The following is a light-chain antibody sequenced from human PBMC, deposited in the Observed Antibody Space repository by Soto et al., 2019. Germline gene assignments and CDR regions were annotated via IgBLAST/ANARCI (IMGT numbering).Light chain of an antibody. CDR3: SSYTGSSTFYV. Sequence: QSALTQPASVSGSLGQSITISCTGTSSDVGDYNYVSWYQQHPGKAPKLMIYDVSNRPSGVSNRFSGSKSGNTASLTISGLQAEDEADYYCSSYTGSSTFYVFGTGTKSPS. CDR2: DVS. CDR1: SSDVGDYNY. J-gene: IGLJ1*01. V-gene: IGLV2-14*01.